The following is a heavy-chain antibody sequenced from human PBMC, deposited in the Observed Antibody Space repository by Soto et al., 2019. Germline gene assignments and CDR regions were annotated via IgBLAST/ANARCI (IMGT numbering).Heavy chain of an antibody. CDR1: GGSISSYY. Sequence: QVQLQESGPGLVKPSETLSLTCTVSGGSISSYYWSWIRQPPGKGLEWIGYIYYSGSTNYNPSLKSRVTRSVDTSKNQFSLKLSSVTAADTAVYYCARDGYYYDSSGEYPDWGQGTLVTVSS. V-gene: IGHV4-59*01. J-gene: IGHJ4*02. D-gene: IGHD3-22*01. CDR3: ARDGYYYDSSGEYPD. CDR2: IYYSGST.